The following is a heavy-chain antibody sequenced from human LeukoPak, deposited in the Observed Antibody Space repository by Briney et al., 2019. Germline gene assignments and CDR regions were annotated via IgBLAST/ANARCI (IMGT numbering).Heavy chain of an antibody. Sequence: ASVKVSCKASGYTFTGHYMHWVRQAPGQGLEWVGWINPNSGGTNYAQKFQGRVTMTRDTSISTAYMELSRLRSDDTAVYYCAREGYSSGNFDYWGQGTLVTVSS. CDR3: AREGYSSGNFDY. J-gene: IGHJ4*02. CDR1: GYTFTGHY. D-gene: IGHD6-19*01. CDR2: INPNSGGT. V-gene: IGHV1-2*02.